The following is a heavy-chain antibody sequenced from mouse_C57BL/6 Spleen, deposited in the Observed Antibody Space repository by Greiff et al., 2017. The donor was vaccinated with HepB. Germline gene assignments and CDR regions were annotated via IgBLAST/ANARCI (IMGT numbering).Heavy chain of an antibody. D-gene: IGHD1-1*01. CDR3: ARREDYGSSWFAY. V-gene: IGHV1-80*01. Sequence: QVQLQQSGAELVKPGASVKISCKASGYAFSSYWMNWVKQRPGKGLEWIGQIYPGDGDTNYNGKFKGKATLTADKSSSTAYMQLSSLTSEDSAVYFCARREDYGSSWFAYWGQGTLVTVSA. CDR1: GYAFSSYW. J-gene: IGHJ3*01. CDR2: IYPGDGDT.